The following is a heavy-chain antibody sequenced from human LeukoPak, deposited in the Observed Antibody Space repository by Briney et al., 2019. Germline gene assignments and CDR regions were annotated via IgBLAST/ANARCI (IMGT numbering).Heavy chain of an antibody. CDR1: GFTVSSNY. V-gene: IGHV3-23*01. Sequence: PGGSLRLSCAASGFTVSSNYMSWVRQAPWKGLEWVSAISGSGGSTSYADSVKGRFTISRDNSKNTLYLQMNSLRAEDTAAYYCAKDLWMATITAPDAFDIWGQGTMVTVSS. CDR3: AKDLWMATITAPDAFDI. D-gene: IGHD5-24*01. CDR2: ISGSGGST. J-gene: IGHJ3*02.